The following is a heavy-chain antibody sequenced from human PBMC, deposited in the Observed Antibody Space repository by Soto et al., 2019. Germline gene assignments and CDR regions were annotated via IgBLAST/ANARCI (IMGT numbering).Heavy chain of an antibody. CDR3: ARGGLRYDAFDI. CDR1: GGSISSGGYY. D-gene: IGHD4-17*01. Sequence: PAENLSLTCTVSGGSISSGGYYFSRIRQHPGKGLEWIGYIYYSGSTYYNPSLKSRVTISVDTSKNQFSLKLSSVTAADTAVYYCARGGLRYDAFDIWGKGTMVTVSS. V-gene: IGHV4-31*03. CDR2: IYYSGST. J-gene: IGHJ3*02.